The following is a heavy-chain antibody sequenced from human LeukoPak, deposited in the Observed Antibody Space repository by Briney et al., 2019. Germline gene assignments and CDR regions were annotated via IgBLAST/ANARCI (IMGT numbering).Heavy chain of an antibody. CDR3: AKDSGYCSSTNCYISLDAFDI. CDR2: ISGSGGST. J-gene: IGHJ3*02. V-gene: IGHV3-23*01. CDR1: GFTFSSYA. Sequence: GGSLRLSCAASGFTFSSYAMSWVRQAPGKGLEWVSAISGSGGSTYYADSVKGRFTISRDDSKNTLYLQMNSLRAEDTAVYYCAKDSGYCSSTNCYISLDAFDIWGQGTMVTVSS. D-gene: IGHD2-2*02.